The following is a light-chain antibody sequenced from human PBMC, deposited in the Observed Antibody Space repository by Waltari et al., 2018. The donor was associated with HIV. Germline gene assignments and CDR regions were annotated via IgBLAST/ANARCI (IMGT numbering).Light chain of an antibody. Sequence: QSVLTQPPSVSGAPGQRVTLSCTGRDSNIGTHDVHWYQQPPGTAPQLLIYNNNNRPSGVPDRFSASKSGTSASLAITGLQPEDETDYYCQSYDSSLSASVFGGGTKLTVL. CDR1: DSNIGTHD. CDR3: QSYDSSLSASV. CDR2: NNN. V-gene: IGLV1-40*01. J-gene: IGLJ2*01.